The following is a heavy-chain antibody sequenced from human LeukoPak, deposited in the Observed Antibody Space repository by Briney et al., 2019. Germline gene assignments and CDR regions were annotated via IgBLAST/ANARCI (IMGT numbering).Heavy chain of an antibody. Sequence: GGSLRLSCAASGFTFSIYAMSWVRQAPGKGLEWVSAISGSGGSTYYADSVKGRFTISRDNAKNSLYLQMNSLRAEDTAVYYCAGLKGYHFDYWGQGTLVTVSS. D-gene: IGHD5-18*01. J-gene: IGHJ4*02. V-gene: IGHV3-23*01. CDR1: GFTFSIYA. CDR2: ISGSGGST. CDR3: AGLKGYHFDY.